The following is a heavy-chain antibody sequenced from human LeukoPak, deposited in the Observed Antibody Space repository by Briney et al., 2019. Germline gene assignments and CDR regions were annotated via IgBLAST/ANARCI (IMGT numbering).Heavy chain of an antibody. CDR3: ARTPIVRGVSLLHNWFDP. J-gene: IGHJ5*02. CDR2: INAYNGNT. Sequence: ASVKVSCKASGYTFTSYGISWVRQAPGQGLEWMGWINAYNGNTNYAQKLQGRVTMTTDTSTSTAYMELRSLRSDDTAVYYCARTPIVRGVSLLHNWFDPWGQGTLVTVSS. D-gene: IGHD3-10*01. CDR1: GYTFTSYG. V-gene: IGHV1-18*04.